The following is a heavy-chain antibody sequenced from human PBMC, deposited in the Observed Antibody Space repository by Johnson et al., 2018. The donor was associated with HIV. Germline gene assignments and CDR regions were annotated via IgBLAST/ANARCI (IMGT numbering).Heavy chain of an antibody. CDR3: AKGSGGEADAFDI. Sequence: VQLVESGGGLVQPGGSLRLSCAASGFTFSSYWMSWVRQAPGKGLEWVSVIFSGGSTYYADSVKGRFTIPRDNSKNSLYLQMNSLRAEDTALYYCAKGSGGEADAFDIWGQGTMVTVSS. CDR1: GFTFSSYW. V-gene: IGHV3-66*02. CDR2: IFSGGST. D-gene: IGHD3-10*01. J-gene: IGHJ3*02.